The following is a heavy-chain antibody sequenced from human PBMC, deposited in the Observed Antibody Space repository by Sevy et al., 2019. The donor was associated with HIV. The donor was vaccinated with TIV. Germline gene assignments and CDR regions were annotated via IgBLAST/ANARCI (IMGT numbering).Heavy chain of an antibody. CDR3: TRGSGGQSIFDY. V-gene: IGHV3-49*04. CDR1: GFTFGDYS. J-gene: IGHJ4*02. D-gene: IGHD3-16*01. Sequence: GGSLRLSCTASGFTFGDYSMSWVRQAPGKGLEWVAFIKSKVLGGTTESAGSVKGRFTISRDDSKSIAYLKVNNLKTEDTAVYYGTRGSGGQSIFDYWGQGTLVTVSS. CDR2: IKSKVLGGTT.